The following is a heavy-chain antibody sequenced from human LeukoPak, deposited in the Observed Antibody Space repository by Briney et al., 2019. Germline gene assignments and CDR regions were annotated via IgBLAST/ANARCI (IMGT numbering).Heavy chain of an antibody. Sequence: ASVKVSCKVSGYTLTELSMHWVRQAPGKGLEWMGGFDPEDGETIYAQKFQGRVTMTEDTSTDTVYMELSSLRSEDTAVYYCATHPDTTGYSGYQFDYWGQGTLVTVSS. CDR2: FDPEDGET. D-gene: IGHD5-12*01. CDR1: GYTLTELS. J-gene: IGHJ4*02. CDR3: ATHPDTTGYSGYQFDY. V-gene: IGHV1-24*01.